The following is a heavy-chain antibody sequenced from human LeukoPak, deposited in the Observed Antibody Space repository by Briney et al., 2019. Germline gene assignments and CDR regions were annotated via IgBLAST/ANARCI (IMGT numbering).Heavy chain of an antibody. V-gene: IGHV4-34*01. CDR1: GGSFSDNY. D-gene: IGHD3-16*02. CDR2: INQSGTT. Sequence: SETLSLTCAIDGGSFSDNYWSWIRQPPGKGLEWIGEINQSGTTNYNPSLKSPVTISVDTSTNQFSLKLSSVTAAETAVYYCARTSKSPYDYVWGSDQLPYLFDYWGQGTLVTVSS. CDR3: ARTSKSPYDYVWGSDQLPYLFDY. J-gene: IGHJ4*02.